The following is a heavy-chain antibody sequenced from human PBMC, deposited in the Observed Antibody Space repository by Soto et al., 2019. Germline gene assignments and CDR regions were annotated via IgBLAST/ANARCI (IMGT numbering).Heavy chain of an antibody. CDR3: AREMYRGAFDI. J-gene: IGHJ3*02. D-gene: IGHD1-26*01. CDR2: MNPTSANT. Sequence: QVQLVQSGAEVKKPGASVKVSCKTSGYTFTSYDINWVRQATGQGLEWMGWMNPTSANTAYAQKFQGRVTMTRNTSISTAYMERSSLRSEYPAVYYFAREMYRGAFDIWGQGTMVTVSS. V-gene: IGHV1-8*01. CDR1: GYTFTSYD.